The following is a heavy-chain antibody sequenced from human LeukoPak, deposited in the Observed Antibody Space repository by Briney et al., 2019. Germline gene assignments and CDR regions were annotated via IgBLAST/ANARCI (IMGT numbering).Heavy chain of an antibody. Sequence: GGSLRLSCAASGFTFSDYDMHWVRQVTGKSLEWVSAIGAAGDTYYPGSVKGRFTISRENAKNSLYLQMNSLTAGDTAVYYCARLRRFGELSNWYFDLWGRGTLVTVFS. V-gene: IGHV3-13*01. CDR2: IGAAGDT. J-gene: IGHJ2*01. D-gene: IGHD3-10*01. CDR1: GFTFSDYD. CDR3: ARLRRFGELSNWYFDL.